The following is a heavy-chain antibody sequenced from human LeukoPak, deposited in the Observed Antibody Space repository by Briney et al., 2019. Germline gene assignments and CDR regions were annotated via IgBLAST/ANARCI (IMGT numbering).Heavy chain of an antibody. J-gene: IGHJ4*02. CDR3: ASRPFETTVVPWDFY. D-gene: IGHD4-23*01. Sequence: PGGSLRLSCAASGFTFSSSAMSWVRQAPGKGLEWVSAISGSGGSTYYADSVKGRFTISRDNSKNTLYLQMSSLTASDTAMYYCASRPFETTVVPWDFYWGQGTQVTVSS. V-gene: IGHV3-23*01. CDR1: GFTFSSSA. CDR2: ISGSGGST.